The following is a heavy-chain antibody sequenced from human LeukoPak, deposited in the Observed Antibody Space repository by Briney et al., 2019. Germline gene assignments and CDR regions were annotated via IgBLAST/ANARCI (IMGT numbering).Heavy chain of an antibody. CDR2: INPSGGST. D-gene: IGHD3-10*01. V-gene: IGHV1-46*01. Sequence: ASVKVSCKASGYTFISYYTHWVRQAPGQGLEWMGIINPSGGSTSNAQRFQDRVTMTRDTSTSTVYMELSNLRSEDTAVYFCAREGGVLWFGELGYWGQGTLVTVPS. CDR3: AREGGVLWFGELGY. J-gene: IGHJ4*02. CDR1: GYTFISYY.